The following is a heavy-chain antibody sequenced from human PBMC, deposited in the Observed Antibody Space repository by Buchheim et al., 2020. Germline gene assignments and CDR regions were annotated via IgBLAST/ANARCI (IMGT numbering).Heavy chain of an antibody. CDR3: ARSRYAYPLDY. CDR1: GGSISSSSFY. CDR2: LYNSGST. V-gene: IGHV4-39*07. D-gene: IGHD3-16*01. J-gene: IGHJ4*02. Sequence: QLQLQESGPGLVKPSETLSLTCNVSGGSISSSSFYWGWMRQPPGKGLEWIGSLYNSGSTYYNSSLKSRVTISVQTSKNQFSLRLTSVTAADTAVYYCARSRYAYPLDYWGQGTL.